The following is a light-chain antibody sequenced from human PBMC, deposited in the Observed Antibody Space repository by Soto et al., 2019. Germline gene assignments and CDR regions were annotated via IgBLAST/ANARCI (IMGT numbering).Light chain of an antibody. Sequence: QSVLTQPPSVTGAPGQRVTISCTGSSSNIGAGYDVHWYQQLPGTAPKLLIYVNSNRPSGVPDRFSGSKSGTSASLAITGLQAEDEADYYCQSYDSSLSVVFGGGTNLTVL. J-gene: IGLJ2*01. V-gene: IGLV1-40*01. CDR2: VNS. CDR1: SSNIGAGYD. CDR3: QSYDSSLSVV.